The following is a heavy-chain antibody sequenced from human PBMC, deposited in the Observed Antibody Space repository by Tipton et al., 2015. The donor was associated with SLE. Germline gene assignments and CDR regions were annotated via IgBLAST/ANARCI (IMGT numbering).Heavy chain of an antibody. D-gene: IGHD6-13*01. CDR2: IYTSWST. V-gene: IGHV4-61*02. CDR3: ARGVHQLGRFDY. CDR1: GDSIPSGMFY. Sequence: TLSLTCTVSGDSIPSGMFYWSWFRQPAGKGLEWIGRIYTSWSTNYNPSLKSRVTISVDTSKNQFSLRLTSVTAADTAVYYCARGVHQLGRFDYWGRGTLVTVSS. J-gene: IGHJ4*02.